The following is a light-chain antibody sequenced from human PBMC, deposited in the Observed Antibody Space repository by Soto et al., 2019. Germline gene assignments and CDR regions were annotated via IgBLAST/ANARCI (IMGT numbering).Light chain of an antibody. CDR2: DVT. CDR1: SSDVGAYNY. CDR3: CSYTSSSTYV. V-gene: IGLV2-14*01. J-gene: IGLJ1*01. Sequence: QPASVSGSPGQSITISCTGTSSDVGAYNYVSWFQQHPGKAPKLMIYDVTNRPSGVSNRFSGSKSGNTASLTISGLQAEDEADYYCCSYTSSSTYVFGTGTKLTVL.